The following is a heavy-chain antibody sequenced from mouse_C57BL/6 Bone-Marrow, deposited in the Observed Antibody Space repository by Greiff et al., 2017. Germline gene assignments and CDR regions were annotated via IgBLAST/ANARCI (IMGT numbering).Heavy chain of an antibody. Sequence: QVQLKQPGAELVRPGTSVKLSCKASGYTFTSYWMHWVKQRPGQGLEWIGVIDPSDSYTNYNQKFKGKATLTVDTSSSTAYMQLSSLTSEDSAVYYCAKAGNYFDYWGKGTTLTVSS. V-gene: IGHV1-59*01. CDR3: AKAGNYFDY. J-gene: IGHJ2*01. D-gene: IGHD4-1*01. CDR2: IDPSDSYT. CDR1: GYTFTSYW.